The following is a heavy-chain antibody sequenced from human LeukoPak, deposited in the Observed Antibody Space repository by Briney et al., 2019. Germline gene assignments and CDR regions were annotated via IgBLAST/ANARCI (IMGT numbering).Heavy chain of an antibody. V-gene: IGHV1-24*01. J-gene: IGHJ4*02. Sequence: GASVKVSCKVSGYTLTELSMHWVRQAPGKGLEWMGGFDPEDGETIYAQKFQGRVTITADKSTSTAYMELSSLRSEDTAVYYCARQPSGYYDSSGYYYSDYWGQGTLVTVSS. CDR1: GYTLTELS. CDR2: FDPEDGET. D-gene: IGHD3-22*01. CDR3: ARQPSGYYDSSGYYYSDY.